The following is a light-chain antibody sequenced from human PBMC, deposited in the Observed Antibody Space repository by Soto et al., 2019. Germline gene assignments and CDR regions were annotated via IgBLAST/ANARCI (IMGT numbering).Light chain of an antibody. CDR3: QQYCHLVT. V-gene: IGKV1-5*01. J-gene: IGKJ2*01. Sequence: IQMTQSPSTLSAPVGDRVTITCQASQTISTLLAWFQHKPGKAPNLLIYDASNLESGVPSRFSGSGSGTEFTLTISSLQSDDSATYFCQQYCHLVTFGQGTKLEIK. CDR1: QTISTL. CDR2: DAS.